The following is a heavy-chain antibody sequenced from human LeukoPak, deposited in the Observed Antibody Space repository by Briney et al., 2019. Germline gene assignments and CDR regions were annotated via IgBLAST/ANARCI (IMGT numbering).Heavy chain of an antibody. Sequence: SETLSLTCAVSGVSISDSTYYGGWIRQPPGKWLEWIGNIYYSGRTNYNPSLKSRVTISVDTSKNHFSLKLSSVTAADTAVYYCASLGLRVYQNCFDPWGQGTLVTVSS. CDR2: IYYSGRT. CDR1: GVSISDSTYY. J-gene: IGHJ5*02. CDR3: ASLGLRVYQNCFDP. V-gene: IGHV4-39*01. D-gene: IGHD3-16*01.